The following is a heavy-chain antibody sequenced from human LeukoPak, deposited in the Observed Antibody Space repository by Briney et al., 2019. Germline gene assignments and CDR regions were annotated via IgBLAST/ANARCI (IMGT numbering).Heavy chain of an antibody. CDR3: AKYISVPRNQLLGDY. CDR2: VCGSGRCT. D-gene: IGHD6-19*01. CDR1: GFTFIADA. J-gene: IGHJ4*02. V-gene: IGHV3-23*01. Sequence: PGGSLRLSCAASGFTFIADALGWVRQAPGKGLEWVSAVCGSGRCTFYAASVRGRFTISRDNSKNTVCLQMNSLRPEDTALYYCAKYISVPRNQLLGDYWGQGTLVTVCS.